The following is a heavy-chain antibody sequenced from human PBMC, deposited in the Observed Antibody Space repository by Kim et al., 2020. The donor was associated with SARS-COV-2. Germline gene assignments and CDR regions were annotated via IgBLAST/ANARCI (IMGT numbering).Heavy chain of an antibody. CDR3: AGGILPPIVSFYTMDV. J-gene: IGHJ6*02. D-gene: IGHD3-3*02. CDR1: GVTFTNYA. CDR2: IIPLFGAP. Sequence: SVKVSCKASGVTFTNYAFSWVRQAPGQGLEWMGGIIPLFGAPNLAQRFQDRVTITADQSAGLVYLELRSLTSEDTAVYFCAGGILPPIVSFYTMDVWGQGTSVIVSS. V-gene: IGHV1-69*13.